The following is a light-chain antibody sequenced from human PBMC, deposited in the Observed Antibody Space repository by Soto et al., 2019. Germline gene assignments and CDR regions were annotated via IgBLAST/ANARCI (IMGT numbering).Light chain of an antibody. Sequence: EIVLTQSPATVSVSPGERVTLSCRAGQSVGSSLAWYQQKPGQAPSLLIYDASLAASGLPGRFSGSGSGTDFTLSISSLQSDDFAVYYCQQDITSRPYSFGQGTKLE. V-gene: IGKV3-15*01. CDR2: DAS. J-gene: IGKJ2*01. CDR3: QQDITSRPYS. CDR1: QSVGSS.